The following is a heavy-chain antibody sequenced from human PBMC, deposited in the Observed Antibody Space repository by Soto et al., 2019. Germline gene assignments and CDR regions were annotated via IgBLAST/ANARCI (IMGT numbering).Heavy chain of an antibody. D-gene: IGHD1-1*01. CDR3: ARGPRVSSTGTGAH. V-gene: IGHV3-74*01. CDR1: GFTFSAYW. J-gene: IGHJ4*02. Sequence: PGGSLRLSCSVSGFTFSAYWMQRVRQVPGKGLTWVSRISDDGSTATYADSVKGRFVISRDNAKNSLYLEMNTLRADDSGLYYCARGPRVSSTGTGAHWGRGTLVTVSS. CDR2: ISDDGSTA.